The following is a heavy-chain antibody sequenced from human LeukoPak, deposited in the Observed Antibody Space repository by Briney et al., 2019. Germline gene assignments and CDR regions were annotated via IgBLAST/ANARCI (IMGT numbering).Heavy chain of an antibody. V-gene: IGHV6-1*01. CDR1: RDSVSSDSVV. J-gene: IGHJ6*02. Sequence: SQTLSLTCAISRDSVSSDSVVWNWIRQSPSRGLEWLGRTYYRSKWYNDYAVSVKSRIIINPDTSKNQFSLQLNSVTPEDTAVYYCAREGDYGMDAWGQGTTVTVSS. CDR2: TYYRSKWYN. CDR3: AREGDYGMDA.